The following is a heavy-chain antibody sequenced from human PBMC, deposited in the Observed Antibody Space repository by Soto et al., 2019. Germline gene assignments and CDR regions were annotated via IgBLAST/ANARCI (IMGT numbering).Heavy chain of an antibody. V-gene: IGHV1-69*01. CDR1: GGTFSSYA. CDR3: AKCGDYSNQYYYYGMDV. J-gene: IGHJ6*02. Sequence: QVQLVQSGAEVKKPGSSVKVSCKASGGTFSSYAISWVRQAPGQGLEWMGGIIPIFGTANYAQKFQSRVTITADESTSTAYMELSSLSSEDTAVYYCAKCGDYSNQYYYYGMDVWGQGTTVTVSS. D-gene: IGHD4-4*01. CDR2: IIPIFGTA.